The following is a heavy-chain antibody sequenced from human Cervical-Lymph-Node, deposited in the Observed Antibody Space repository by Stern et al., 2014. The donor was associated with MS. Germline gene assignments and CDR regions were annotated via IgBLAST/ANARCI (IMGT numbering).Heavy chain of an antibody. D-gene: IGHD2-21*01. J-gene: IGHJ4*02. V-gene: IGHV3-21*01. CDR2: ISSSSSYI. CDR1: GFTFSSYS. CDR3: ARKILGYYFDY. Sequence: EVQLEESGGGLVKPGWSLRLSCAASGFTFSSYSMKWVRHAPGKGLEWVSSISSSSSYIYYADSVKGRFTISRDNAKNSLYLQMNSLRAEDTAVYYCARKILGYYFDYWGQGTLVTVSS.